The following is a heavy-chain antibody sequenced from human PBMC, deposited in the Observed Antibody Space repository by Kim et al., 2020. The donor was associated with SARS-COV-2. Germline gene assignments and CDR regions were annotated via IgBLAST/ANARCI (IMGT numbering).Heavy chain of an antibody. Sequence: GGSLRLSCAASGFTFDDYTMHWVRKAPGKGLEWVSVISWDATSSYYADSLTGRFTISRDNTKNSLSLQMNSLRTEDTALYYCARATTLITPLDSWGQGTLVTVSS. CDR1: GFTFDDYT. CDR2: ISWDATSS. J-gene: IGHJ4*02. V-gene: IGHV3-43*01. CDR3: ARATTLITPLDS.